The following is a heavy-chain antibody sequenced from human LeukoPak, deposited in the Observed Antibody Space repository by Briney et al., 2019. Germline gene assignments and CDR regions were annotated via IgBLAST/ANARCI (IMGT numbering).Heavy chain of an antibody. CDR3: ARQSFGVDP. D-gene: IGHD3-10*01. Sequence: SETLSLTCTVSGGSISSYYWSWFRQPAGRALEWIGRIYTSGRTDYNPSLKSRVTMSVDTSKNQFSLKLSSVTAADTAVYYCARQSFGVDPWGQGTLVTVSS. CDR2: IYTSGRT. V-gene: IGHV4-4*07. CDR1: GGSISSYY. J-gene: IGHJ5*02.